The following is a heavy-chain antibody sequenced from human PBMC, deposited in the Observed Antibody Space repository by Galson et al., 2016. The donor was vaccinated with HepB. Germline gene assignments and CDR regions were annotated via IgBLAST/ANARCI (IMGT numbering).Heavy chain of an antibody. V-gene: IGHV3-21*01. J-gene: IGHJ4*02. CDR3: ARADSVFDY. CDR2: ISSSSTYI. Sequence: SLRLSCAASGFNFRSYAMNWVRQAPGKGLEWVSSISSSSTYIYYADSVKGRFTISRDNAKNSLHLQMNSLRAEDTAVYYCARADSVFDYWGQGTLVTVSS. CDR1: GFNFRSYA. D-gene: IGHD2-15*01.